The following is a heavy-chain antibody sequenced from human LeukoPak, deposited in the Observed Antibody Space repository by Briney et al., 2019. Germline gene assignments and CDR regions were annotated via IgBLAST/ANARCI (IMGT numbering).Heavy chain of an antibody. J-gene: IGHJ4*02. V-gene: IGHV3-7*03. CDR1: GFTFSSYS. CDR2: TNEDGSER. D-gene: IGHD2-15*01. CDR3: VKDESDAAYRY. Sequence: GGSLRLSCAASGFTFSSYSMNWVRQAPGKGPEWVANTNEDGSERYYVGSVKGRFTISRDNAKNSLYLQMNSLRAEDTALYYCVKDESDAAYRYWGQGILVTVSS.